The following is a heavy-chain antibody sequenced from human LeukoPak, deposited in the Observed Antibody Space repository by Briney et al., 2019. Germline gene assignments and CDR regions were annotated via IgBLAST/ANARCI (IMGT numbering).Heavy chain of an antibody. D-gene: IGHD2-2*01. CDR3: AGDGQYQLLFL. CDR1: GGTFSSYA. V-gene: IGHV1-69*01. J-gene: IGHJ4*02. Sequence: SVKVSCKASGGTFSSYAISWVRQAPGQGLEWMGGIIPIFSTANYAQKFQGRVTITADESTSTAYMELSSLRSEDTAVYYCAGDGQYQLLFLWGQGTLVTVSS. CDR2: IIPIFSTA.